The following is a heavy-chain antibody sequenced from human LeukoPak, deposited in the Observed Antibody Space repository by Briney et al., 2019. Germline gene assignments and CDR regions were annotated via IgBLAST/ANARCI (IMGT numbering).Heavy chain of an antibody. CDR3: AKGTKDYYGSGTFYISRDHFISR. CDR2: IRYDGSNK. J-gene: IGHJ4*02. V-gene: IGHV3-30*02. Sequence: GGSLRLSCAASGFTFSSYGMHWVRQAPGKGLEWVAFIRYDGSNKYYADSVKGRFTISRDNSKNTLYLQMNSLRAEDRAVYYCAKGTKDYYGSGTFYISRDHFISRWGQGTLVTVSS. CDR1: GFTFSSYG. D-gene: IGHD3-10*01.